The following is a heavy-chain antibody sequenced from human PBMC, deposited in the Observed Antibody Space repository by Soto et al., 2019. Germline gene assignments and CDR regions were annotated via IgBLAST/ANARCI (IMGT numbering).Heavy chain of an antibody. CDR3: ASSYGAGYRAFDY. Sequence: SVKLSCKASGDTFNFYSINWVRQAPGLGREWMGRVNPIVSMSNYAQKFQGRVTMTADKSTSTAYMELSSLRSEDTAIYYCASSYGAGYRAFDYWGQGALVTVSS. D-gene: IGHD3-10*01. J-gene: IGHJ4*02. CDR1: GDTFNFYS. V-gene: IGHV1-69*02. CDR2: VNPIVSMS.